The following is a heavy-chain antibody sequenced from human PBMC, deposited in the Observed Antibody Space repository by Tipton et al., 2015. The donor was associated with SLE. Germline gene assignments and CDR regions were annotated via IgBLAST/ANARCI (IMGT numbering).Heavy chain of an antibody. CDR3: ARGQLTYDY. CDR1: GGSISSSSYY. J-gene: IGHJ4*02. V-gene: IGHV4-39*07. Sequence: TLSLTCTVSGGSISSSSYYWSWIRQPPGKGLEWIGEINHSGSTNYNPSLKSRVTISVDTSKNQFSLKLSSVTAADTAVYYCARGQLTYDYWGQGTLVTVSS. CDR2: INHSGST. D-gene: IGHD6-13*01.